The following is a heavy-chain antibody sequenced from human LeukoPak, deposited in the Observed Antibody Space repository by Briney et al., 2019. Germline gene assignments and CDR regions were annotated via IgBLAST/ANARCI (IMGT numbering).Heavy chain of an antibody. Sequence: GGSLRLSCAASGFTVSSNYMSWVRQAPGKGLEWVSVIYSGGSTYYADSVKGRFTISRDNSKNTLYLQMNSLRAEDTAVYYCARNGGDDYGVIRGWFDPWGQGTLVTVSS. J-gene: IGHJ5*02. V-gene: IGHV3-53*01. CDR2: IYSGGST. CDR1: GFTVSSNY. CDR3: ARNGGDDYGVIRGWFDP. D-gene: IGHD4-17*01.